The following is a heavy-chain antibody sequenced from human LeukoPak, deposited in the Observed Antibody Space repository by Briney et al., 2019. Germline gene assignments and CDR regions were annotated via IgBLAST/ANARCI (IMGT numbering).Heavy chain of an antibody. Sequence: ASVNVSCKASGGTFIIYAISWVRQAPGQGLEWMGGIIPIFGTTNYAQKFQGRVTITADESTSTAYMELRSLRSDDTAVYYCARVTVGYSSSWYEDGYWGQGTLVTVSS. V-gene: IGHV1-69*01. CDR2: IIPIFGTT. CDR3: ARVTVGYSSSWYEDGY. D-gene: IGHD6-13*01. CDR1: GGTFIIYA. J-gene: IGHJ4*02.